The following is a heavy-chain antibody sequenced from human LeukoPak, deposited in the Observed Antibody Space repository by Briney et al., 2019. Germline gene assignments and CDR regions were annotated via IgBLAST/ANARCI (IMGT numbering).Heavy chain of an antibody. CDR3: ARGEEWDPRAFDI. Sequence: PGGSLRLSCAASGFTFSNYWMHWVRQAPGKGLVWVSRINSDGSSTSYADSVKGRFTISRDNAKNTLYLQMNSLRAEDTAVYCCARGEEWDPRAFDIWGQGTMVTVSS. D-gene: IGHD1-26*01. V-gene: IGHV3-74*01. CDR2: INSDGSST. J-gene: IGHJ3*02. CDR1: GFTFSNYW.